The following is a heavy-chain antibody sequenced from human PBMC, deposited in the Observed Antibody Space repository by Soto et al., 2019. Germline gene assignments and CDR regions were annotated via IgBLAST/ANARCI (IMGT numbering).Heavy chain of an antibody. Sequence: PSETLSLTCTVSGGSISSGGYYWSWIRQHPGKGLEWIGYIYYSGSTYYNPSLKSRVTISVDTSKNQFSLKLSSVTAADTAVYYCARVRTAPGSPPSDFDYWGQGTLVTVSS. J-gene: IGHJ4*02. D-gene: IGHD1-1*01. V-gene: IGHV4-31*03. CDR3: ARVRTAPGSPPSDFDY. CDR1: GGSISSGGYY. CDR2: IYYSGST.